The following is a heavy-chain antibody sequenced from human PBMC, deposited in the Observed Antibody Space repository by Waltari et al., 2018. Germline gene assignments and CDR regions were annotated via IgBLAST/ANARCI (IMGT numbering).Heavy chain of an antibody. V-gene: IGHV4-39*01. Sequence: QLQLQESGPGLVKPSETLSLTCIVSGGSIISTTYYWGWIRQPPGKGLEWIGSSYYSGSPNYNPSLKSRVTISVDTSKNLFSLKVSSVTAADTALYYCATHSANHDYHYYAMDVWGLGTTVTVSS. CDR3: ATHSANHDYHYYAMDV. CDR2: SYYSGSP. J-gene: IGHJ6*02. CDR1: GGSIISTTYY. D-gene: IGHD2-15*01.